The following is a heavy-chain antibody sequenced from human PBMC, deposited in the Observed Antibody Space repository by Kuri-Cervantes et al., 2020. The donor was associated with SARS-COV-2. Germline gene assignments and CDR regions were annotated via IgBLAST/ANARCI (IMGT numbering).Heavy chain of an antibody. CDR3: ARVDWATPRGPFDM. D-gene: IGHD3/OR15-3a*01. Sequence: ASVKVSCKASGYTFTGYFVHWVRQAPGQGLEWMGWISPNSGGTNYAWKFQGRVTMSRDTSTSTASMELSRLTSDDTAIYYCARVDWATPRGPFDMWGQGTLVTVSS. CDR2: ISPNSGGT. J-gene: IGHJ3*02. V-gene: IGHV1-2*02. CDR1: GYTFTGYF.